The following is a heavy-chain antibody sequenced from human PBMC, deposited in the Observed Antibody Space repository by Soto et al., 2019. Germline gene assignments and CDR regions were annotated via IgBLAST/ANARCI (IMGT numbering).Heavy chain of an antibody. CDR3: ARDTQGGCSSTSCYNRPYYYYGMDV. J-gene: IGHJ6*02. D-gene: IGHD2-2*02. Sequence: GGSLRLSCAASGFTFSDYYMSWIRQAPGKGLEWVSYISSSGSAMYYADSVKGRFTISRDNAKNSLYLQMNSLRAEDTAVYYCARDTQGGCSSTSCYNRPYYYYGMDVWGQGTTVTVSS. V-gene: IGHV3-11*01. CDR2: ISSSGSAM. CDR1: GFTFSDYY.